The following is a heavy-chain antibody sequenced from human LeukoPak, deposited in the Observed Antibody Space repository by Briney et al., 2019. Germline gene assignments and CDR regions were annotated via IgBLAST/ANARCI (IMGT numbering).Heavy chain of an antibody. CDR2: IIPILGIA. CDR1: GGTFSSYA. D-gene: IGHD4-23*01. V-gene: IGHV1-69*04. J-gene: IGHJ6*02. Sequence: PSVTVSCKPSGGTFSSYAISWVRQAPGQGLEWMGRIIPILGIANYAQKFQGRVTITADKSTSTAYMELSSLRSEDTAVYYCARERHDYGGNSNLFPGHGMDVWGQGTTVTVSS. CDR3: ARERHDYGGNSNLFPGHGMDV.